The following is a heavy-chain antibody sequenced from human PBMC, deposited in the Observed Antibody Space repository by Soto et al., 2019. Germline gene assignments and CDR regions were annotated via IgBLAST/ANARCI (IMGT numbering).Heavy chain of an antibody. Sequence: QVQLVQSGAEVKKPGASVKVSCKASGYTCTGYYMHWVRQAPGQGLEWMGWINPNSGGTNYAQKFQGWVTMTRDTSISTAYMELSRLRSDDTAVYYCARDYSSGGSCYLVGSGAFDIWGQGTMVTVSS. V-gene: IGHV1-2*04. CDR1: GYTCTGYY. CDR2: INPNSGGT. J-gene: IGHJ3*02. CDR3: ARDYSSGGSCYLVGSGAFDI. D-gene: IGHD2-15*01.